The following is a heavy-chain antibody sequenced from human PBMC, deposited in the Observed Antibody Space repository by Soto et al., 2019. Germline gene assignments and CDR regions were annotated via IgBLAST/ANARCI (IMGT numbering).Heavy chain of an antibody. CDR2: IYSSGKT. J-gene: IGHJ4*02. CDR3: ARSGGSFNFDF. D-gene: IGHD2-15*01. Sequence: QVQLQESGPGLVKPSETLSLTCTVSSGSVSSYYWGWFRQPAGKGLGWIGRIYSSGKTNYNASLKSRVTMSLDTSRKQFSLKVTSVTAADTAVYYCARSGGSFNFDFWGQGTLVTVSS. CDR1: SGSVSSYY. V-gene: IGHV4-4*07.